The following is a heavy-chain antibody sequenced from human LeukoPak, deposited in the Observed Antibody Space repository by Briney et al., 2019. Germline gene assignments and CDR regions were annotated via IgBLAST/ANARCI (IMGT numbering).Heavy chain of an antibody. D-gene: IGHD3-3*01. CDR1: GFTFSSYW. J-gene: IGHJ2*01. CDR3: ARATYRFFDL. CDR2: IKEGGSDK. Sequence: GGSLRLSCAASGFTFSSYWMGWVRQAPGKGLEWVADIKEGGSDKYSVDSVKGRFTISRDNAKNSLYLQMYSLRAEDTAVYYCARATYRFFDLWGRGTLVTVSS. V-gene: IGHV3-7*01.